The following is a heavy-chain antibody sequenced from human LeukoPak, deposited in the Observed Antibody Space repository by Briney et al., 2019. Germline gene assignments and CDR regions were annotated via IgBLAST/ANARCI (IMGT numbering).Heavy chain of an antibody. J-gene: IGHJ4*02. CDR1: GGSFSGYY. V-gene: IGHV4-34*01. Sequence: SETLSLTCAVYGGSFSGYYWSWIRQPPGKGLEWIGEINHSGSTNYNPSLKSRVTISVDTSKNRFSLKLSSVTAADTAVYYCARGDGDYSAFDYWGQGTLVTVSS. CDR3: ARGDGDYSAFDY. D-gene: IGHD4-17*01. CDR2: INHSGST.